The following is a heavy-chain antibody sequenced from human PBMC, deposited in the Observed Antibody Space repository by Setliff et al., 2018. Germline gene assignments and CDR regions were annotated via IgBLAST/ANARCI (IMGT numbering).Heavy chain of an antibody. CDR1: GYTFTNYY. CDR3: ARGGSPDCSTASCRYGDYVY. Sequence: ASVKVSCKASGYTFTNYYINWVRQAPGQGLEWMGIINPRAGTTSYAQKLQGRVTMTRDTSTNTVYTELSSLRSEDTAVYYCARGGSPDCSTASCRYGDYVYWGQGTQVTVSS. V-gene: IGHV1-46*03. CDR2: INPRAGTT. J-gene: IGHJ4*02. D-gene: IGHD2-2*01.